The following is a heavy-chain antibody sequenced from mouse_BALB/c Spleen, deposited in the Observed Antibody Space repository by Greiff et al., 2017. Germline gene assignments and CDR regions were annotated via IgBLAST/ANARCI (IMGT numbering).Heavy chain of an antibody. V-gene: IGHV7-3*02. CDR2: IRNKANGYTT. J-gene: IGHJ4*01. CDR1: GFTFTDYY. CDR3: ARDSFPGYAMDY. Sequence: DVKLVESGGGLVQPGGSLRLSCATSGFTFTDYYMSWVRQPPGKALEWLGFIRNKANGYTTEYSASVKGRFTISRDNSQSILYLQMNTLRAEDSATYYCARDSFPGYAMDYWGQGTSVTVSS. D-gene: IGHD4-1*01.